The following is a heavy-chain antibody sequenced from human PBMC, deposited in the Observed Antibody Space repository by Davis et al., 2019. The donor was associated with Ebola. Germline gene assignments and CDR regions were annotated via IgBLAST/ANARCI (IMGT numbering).Heavy chain of an antibody. V-gene: IGHV4-39*07. J-gene: IGHJ4*02. Sequence: MPSETLSLTCTVSGASISSSNYYWGWIRQPPGKGLEWIGSIYYSGSTYYNPSLKSRVTISVDTSKNQFSLKLSSVTAADTAVYYCARGRRYDFWSGYSLWGYWGQGTLVTVSS. CDR3: ARGRRYDFWSGYSLWGY. CDR1: GASISSSNYY. CDR2: IYYSGST. D-gene: IGHD3-3*01.